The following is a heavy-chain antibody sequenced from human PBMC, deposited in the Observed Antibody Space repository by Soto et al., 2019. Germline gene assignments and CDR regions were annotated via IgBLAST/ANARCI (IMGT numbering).Heavy chain of an antibody. CDR1: GFTVSYNY. J-gene: IGHJ3*02. CDR2: IYRGGDT. Sequence: LRLSCAVSGFTVSYNYMNWVRQAPGKGLEWVSVIYRGGDTFYADSVKGRFTISRDNSKNTLYLQMNSLRAEDTAVYYCARGVYGSGSYYIGDAFDMWGQGTMVTVSS. D-gene: IGHD3-10*01. V-gene: IGHV3-53*01. CDR3: ARGVYGSGSYYIGDAFDM.